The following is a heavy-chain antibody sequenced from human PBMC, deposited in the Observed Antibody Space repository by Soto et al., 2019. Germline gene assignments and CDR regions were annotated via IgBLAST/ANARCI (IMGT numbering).Heavy chain of an antibody. CDR3: FQAEDGIRDTVPVSAFLLNRSSDL. V-gene: IGHV3-23*01. CDR2: INSRGGST. D-gene: IGHD2-15*01. J-gene: IGHJ2*01. Sequence: PGKGLEWVSAINSRGGSTYYADSVKGRFTISRDSSKNTLYRRMISLRAEDTAVYFFFQAEDGIRDTVPVSAFLLNRSSDL.